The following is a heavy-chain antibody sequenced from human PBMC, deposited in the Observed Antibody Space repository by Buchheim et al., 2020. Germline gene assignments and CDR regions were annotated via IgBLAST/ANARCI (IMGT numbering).Heavy chain of an antibody. CDR1: GFTFSSYA. J-gene: IGHJ4*02. CDR3: ASWSYDSSGYYYFDY. D-gene: IGHD3-22*01. CDR2: ISYDGSNK. V-gene: IGHV3-30-3*01. Sequence: QVQLVESGGGVVQPGRSLRLSCAASGFTFSSYAMHWVRQAPGKGLEWVAVISYDGSNKYYADSVKGRFTISRDNSKNTLYLQMNSLRAEDTAVYYCASWSYDSSGYYYFDYWGQGTL.